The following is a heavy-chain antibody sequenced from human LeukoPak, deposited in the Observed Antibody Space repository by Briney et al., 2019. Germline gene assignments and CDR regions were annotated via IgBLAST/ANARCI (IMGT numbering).Heavy chain of an antibody. J-gene: IGHJ5*02. CDR2: IKSDGSTA. Sequence: GGSLRLSCAASGFAISAYWMNWVRQAPGKGLVWVSRIKSDGSTAYFADSVRGRYTISSNNAKNTLYLQMNSLRVEDTAVYYCARSDWFDPWGQGTLVTVSS. CDR3: ARSDWFDP. V-gene: IGHV3-74*01. CDR1: GFAISAYW.